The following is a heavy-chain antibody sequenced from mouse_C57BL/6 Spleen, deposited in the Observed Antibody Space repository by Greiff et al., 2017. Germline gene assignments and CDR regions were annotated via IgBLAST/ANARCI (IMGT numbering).Heavy chain of an antibody. J-gene: IGHJ2*01. CDR3: SSLGDYYGC. Sequence: EVQLQQSGPELVKPGASVKISCKASGYSFTGYYMNWVKQSPEKSLEWIGEINPSTGGTTYNQKFKAKATLTVDKSSSTAYMQLKSLTSEDSAVYYCSSLGDYYGCWGQGTTLTVAS. V-gene: IGHV1-42*01. CDR1: GYSFTGYY. D-gene: IGHD6-1*01. CDR2: INPSTGGT.